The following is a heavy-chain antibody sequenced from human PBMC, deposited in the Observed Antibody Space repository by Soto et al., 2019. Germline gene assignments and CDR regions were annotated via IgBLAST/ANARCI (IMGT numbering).Heavy chain of an antibody. J-gene: IGHJ4*02. CDR1: GFTFSSYA. V-gene: IGHV3-23*01. CDR3: AKVNSGYDLVYPDY. D-gene: IGHD5-12*01. CDR2: ISGSGGST. Sequence: EVQLLESGGGLVQPGGSLRLSCAASGFTFSSYAMSWVRQAPGKGLEWVSAISGSGGSTYYADSVKGRFTISRDNSKNTLYLQMKSLRAEDTAVYYCAKVNSGYDLVYPDYWGQGTLVTVSS.